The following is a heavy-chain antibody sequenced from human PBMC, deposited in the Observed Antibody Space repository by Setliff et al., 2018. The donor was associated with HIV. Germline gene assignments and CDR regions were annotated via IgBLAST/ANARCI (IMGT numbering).Heavy chain of an antibody. CDR3: ARQNGGSYYLEMTSFDY. V-gene: IGHV4-31*03. Sequence: SETLSLTCTVSGGSISSGGFYWTWIRQHPGKVLEWIGYIYYSGSTYYNPSLKSRVTISVDTSKNQFSLKLSSVTAADTAVYYYARQNGGSYYLEMTSFDYWGQGTLVTVSS. CDR1: GGSISSGGFY. CDR2: IYYSGST. D-gene: IGHD1-26*01. J-gene: IGHJ4*02.